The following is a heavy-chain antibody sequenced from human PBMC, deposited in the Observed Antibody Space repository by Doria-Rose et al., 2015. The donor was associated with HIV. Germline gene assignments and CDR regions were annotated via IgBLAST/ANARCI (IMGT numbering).Heavy chain of an antibody. J-gene: IGHJ4*02. CDR3: ARAPSRLLEWLLRPVFYFDY. D-gene: IGHD3-3*01. Sequence: VQLQQSGGGLVQPGESLRLSCAASGFTFNSYEMSWVRQTPGKGLEWVSYISSSGRTIYYADSVKGRFTISRDHAKNSLYLQMDSLRAEDTAVYYCARAPSRLLEWLLRPVFYFDYWGQGTLVTVSS. CDR1: GFTFNSYE. V-gene: IGHV3-48*03. CDR2: ISSSGRTI.